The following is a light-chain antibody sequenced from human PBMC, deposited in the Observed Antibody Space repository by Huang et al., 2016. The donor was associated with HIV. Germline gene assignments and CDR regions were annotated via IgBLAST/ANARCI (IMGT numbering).Light chain of an antibody. CDR2: AAS. J-gene: IGKJ1*01. Sequence: DIQMTQSPSSLSASVGDRVTITCRASQSISSYLNWYQQKPGKAPKLLIYAASSLQSGVPSRCSGSGSETDFTLTISSLQPEDFATYYCQQSYSTPRTFGQGTKVEIK. CDR1: QSISSY. V-gene: IGKV1-39*01. CDR3: QQSYSTPRT.